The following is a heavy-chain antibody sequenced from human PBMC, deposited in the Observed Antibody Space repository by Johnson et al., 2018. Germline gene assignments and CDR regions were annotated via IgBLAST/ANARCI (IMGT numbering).Heavy chain of an antibody. D-gene: IGHD5-12*01. J-gene: IGHJ6*03. CDR3: ARDSGYDPNDHHYYYMDV. V-gene: IGHV4-59*01. CDR1: GGSISSYY. CDR2: IYYSGST. Sequence: QVQLQESGPGLVKPSETLSLTCSVSGGSISSYYWSWIRQPPGKGLEWIGYIYYSGSTNYNPSLKSRVTISVDTSKNQFSLKLRAVTAADPAGSYCARDSGYDPNDHHYYYMDVWGKGTTVTVSS.